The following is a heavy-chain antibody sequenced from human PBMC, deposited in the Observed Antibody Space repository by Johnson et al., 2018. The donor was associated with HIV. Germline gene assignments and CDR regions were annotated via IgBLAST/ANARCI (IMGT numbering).Heavy chain of an antibody. Sequence: VQLVESGGGVVQPGGSLRLYCAASGFTFNNYGMHWVRQSPGKGLEWVAFIRFDETIKYYADSVKGRFTISRDNSKNTLYLQMNSLRAEDTAVYYCAREEGVGDDYGGKSAFDIWGQGTMVTVSS. J-gene: IGHJ3*02. CDR1: GFTFNNYG. V-gene: IGHV3-30*02. CDR2: IRFDETIK. D-gene: IGHD4-23*01. CDR3: AREEGVGDDYGGKSAFDI.